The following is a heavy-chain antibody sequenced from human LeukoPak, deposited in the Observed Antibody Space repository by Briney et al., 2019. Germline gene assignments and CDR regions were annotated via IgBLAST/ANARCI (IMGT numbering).Heavy chain of an antibody. J-gene: IGHJ4*02. CDR1: GGTFSSYA. CDR2: IIPIFGTA. Sequence: GASVKVSCKASGGTFSSYAISWVRQAPGQGLEWMGGIIPIFGTANYAQKFQGRVTITADESTSTAYIELRSLRSDDTAVYYCARPSSSWYLDCWGQGTLVTVSS. V-gene: IGHV1-69*13. CDR3: ARPSSSWYLDC. D-gene: IGHD6-13*01.